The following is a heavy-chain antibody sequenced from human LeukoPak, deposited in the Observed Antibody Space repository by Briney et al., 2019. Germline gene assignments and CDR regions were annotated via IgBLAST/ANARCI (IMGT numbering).Heavy chain of an antibody. V-gene: IGHV3-21*01. CDR3: ARPAGDAFDI. CDR2: ISSSSSYI. CDR1: GFTFSSYA. J-gene: IGHJ3*02. Sequence: KSGGSLRLSCAASGFTFSSYAMHWVRQAPGKGLEWVSSISSSSSYIYYADSVKGRFTISRDNAKNSLYLQMNSLRAEDTAVYYCARPAGDAFDIWGQGTMVTVSS.